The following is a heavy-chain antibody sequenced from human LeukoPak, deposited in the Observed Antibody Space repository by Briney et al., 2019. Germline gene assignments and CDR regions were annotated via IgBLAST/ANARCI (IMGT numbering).Heavy chain of an antibody. Sequence: GGSLRLSCAASGFTFSSYAMHWVRQAPGKGLEWVAVISYDGSNKYYADSVKGRFTISRDNSKNTLYLQMNSLRAEDTAVYYCARVAVAGLDYYYYGMDVWGQGTTVTVSS. CDR1: GFTFSSYA. CDR3: ARVAVAGLDYYYYGMDV. J-gene: IGHJ6*02. CDR2: ISYDGSNK. V-gene: IGHV3-30-3*01. D-gene: IGHD6-19*01.